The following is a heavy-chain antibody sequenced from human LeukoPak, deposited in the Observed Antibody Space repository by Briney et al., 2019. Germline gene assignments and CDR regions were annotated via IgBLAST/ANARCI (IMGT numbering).Heavy chain of an antibody. J-gene: IGHJ6*03. CDR2: IIPIFGTA. V-gene: IGHV1-69*06. Sequence: ASVKVSCKASGGTFSSYAISWVRQAPGQGLEWMGGIIPIFGTANYAQKFQGRVTITADKSTSTAYMELSSLRSEDTAVYYCARAPSIAAAGTKSYYYMDVWGKGTTVTVSS. D-gene: IGHD6-13*01. CDR3: ARAPSIAAAGTKSYYYMDV. CDR1: GGTFSSYA.